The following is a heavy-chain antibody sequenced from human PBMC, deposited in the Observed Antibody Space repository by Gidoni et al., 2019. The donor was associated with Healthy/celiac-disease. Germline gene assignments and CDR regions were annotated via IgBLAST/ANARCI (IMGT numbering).Heavy chain of an antibody. CDR1: GSTFSSYA. D-gene: IGHD4-17*01. CDR2: ISGSGGST. V-gene: IGHV3-23*01. J-gene: IGHJ4*02. CDR3: AKDPTYGGYYFDY. Sequence: EVQLLESGGGLVQPGGSLRLSWPASGSTFSSYAMSWVRQAPGKGLEWVSAISGSGGSTYYADSVKGRFTISRDNSKNTLYLQMNSLRAEDTAVYYCAKDPTYGGYYFDYWGQGTLVTVSS.